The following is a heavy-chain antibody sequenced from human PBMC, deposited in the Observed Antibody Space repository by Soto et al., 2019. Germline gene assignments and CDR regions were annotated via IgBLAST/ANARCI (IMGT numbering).Heavy chain of an antibody. CDR2: IYWDDDK. D-gene: IGHD1-1*01. J-gene: IGHJ4*02. CDR3: VHILLRGTWHIDY. CDR1: EFSLSTTGVG. Sequence: SGPTLVNPTQTLTLTCTFSEFSLSTTGVGMGWIRQPPGKALEWLALIYWDDDKRFTPSLESRLTISKDTSKNQVLLTMANMEPVDTATYYCVHILLRGTWHIDYWGRGTLVTVPS. V-gene: IGHV2-5*02.